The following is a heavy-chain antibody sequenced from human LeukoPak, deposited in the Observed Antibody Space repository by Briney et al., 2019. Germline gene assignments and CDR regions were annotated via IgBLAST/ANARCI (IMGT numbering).Heavy chain of an antibody. CDR3: ARVGKSGSYSDY. V-gene: IGHV4-4*07. J-gene: IGHJ4*03. D-gene: IGHD1-26*01. CDR1: GGSISSYY. Sequence: SETLSLTCTVSGGSISSYYWSWIRQPAWKGLEWIGRIYTSGSTNYNPSLKSRVTISVDKSKNQFSLKLSSVTAADTAVYYCARVGKSGSYSDYWGQGTLVTVSS. CDR2: IYTSGST.